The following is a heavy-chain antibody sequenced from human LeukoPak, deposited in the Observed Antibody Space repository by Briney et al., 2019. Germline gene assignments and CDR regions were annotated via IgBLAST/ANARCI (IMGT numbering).Heavy chain of an antibody. CDR3: ASGYNYLEDVYFDY. CDR2: ISSSGSGGNT. V-gene: IGHV3-23*01. J-gene: IGHJ4*02. Sequence: PGGSLRLSCAASGVTLSSYAMSWARQAPGKGLEWVSGISSSGSGGNTYYADSVKGRFAISRDSSKNTLFLHMNTLRAEDTAVYYCASGYNYLEDVYFDYWGQGTLVTVSS. CDR1: GVTLSSYA. D-gene: IGHD5-24*01.